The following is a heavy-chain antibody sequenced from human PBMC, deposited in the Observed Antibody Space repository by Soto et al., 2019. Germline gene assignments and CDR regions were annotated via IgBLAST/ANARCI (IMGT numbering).Heavy chain of an antibody. V-gene: IGHV3-30*18. Sequence: LRLSCAASGFTFISYGMHWVRQAPGKGLEWVAVISYDGSNKYYADSVNGRFTISRDNSKNTLYLQINSLRAEHTAVYYCAKTRDDFWSGYYDRPTMDVWGQGTKVTVCS. CDR1: GFTFISYG. CDR3: AKTRDDFWSGYYDRPTMDV. J-gene: IGHJ6*01. CDR2: ISYDGSNK. D-gene: IGHD3-3*01.